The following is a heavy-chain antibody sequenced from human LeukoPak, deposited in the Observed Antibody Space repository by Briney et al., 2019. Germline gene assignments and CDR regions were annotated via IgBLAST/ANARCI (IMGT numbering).Heavy chain of an antibody. CDR1: GFTFSSYS. D-gene: IGHD6-19*01. Sequence: GGSLRLSCAASGFTFSSYSMNWVRQAPGKGLEWVSSISSSSSYIYYADSVKGRFTISRDNAKNSLYLQMNSLRAEDTAVYYCARDSSGWYCFDYWGQGTLVTVSS. V-gene: IGHV3-21*04. J-gene: IGHJ4*02. CDR2: ISSSSSYI. CDR3: ARDSSGWYCFDY.